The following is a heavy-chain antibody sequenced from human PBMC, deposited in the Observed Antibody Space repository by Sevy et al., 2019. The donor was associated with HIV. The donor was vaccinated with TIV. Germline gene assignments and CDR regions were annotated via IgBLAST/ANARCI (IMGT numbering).Heavy chain of an antibody. J-gene: IGHJ4*02. D-gene: IGHD3-10*01. CDR1: RGSISSSSYY. V-gene: IGHV4-39*01. CDR2: IYYSGST. CDR3: ARQSGGITMVRGPTPFN. Sequence: SETLSLTCTVSRGSISSSSYYWGWIRQPPGKGLEWIGTIYYSGSTYYNQSLKSRVTISVDTSKNQFSLKLSSVTAADTAVYYCARQSGGITMVRGPTPFNWGQGTLVTVSS.